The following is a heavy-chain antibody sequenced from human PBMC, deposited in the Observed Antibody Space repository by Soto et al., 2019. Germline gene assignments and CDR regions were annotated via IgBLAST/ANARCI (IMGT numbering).Heavy chain of an antibody. V-gene: IGHV3-23*01. J-gene: IGHJ4*02. CDR3: AKRPLTAAGFDY. CDR2: ITGSGGGT. D-gene: IGHD6-13*01. Sequence: EVQLLESGGGLVQPGGSLRLSCASSGFTFSNYAMTWVRQAPGKGLEWVSVITGSGGGTYFVDSVKGRFTISRDNSKNTVYLPMNSLRAEDTAGYYCAKRPLTAAGFDYWGQGTLVTVSS. CDR1: GFTFSNYA.